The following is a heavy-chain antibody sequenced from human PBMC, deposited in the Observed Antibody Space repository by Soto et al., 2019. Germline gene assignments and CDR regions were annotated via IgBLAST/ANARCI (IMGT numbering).Heavy chain of an antibody. CDR2: ISVSGFKK. CDR3: AKNQGVELVPLATVDWFDP. J-gene: IGHJ5*02. V-gene: IGHV3-23*01. CDR1: GFIFENFG. D-gene: IGHD1-26*01. Sequence: GGSLRLSCAASGFIFENFGMSWVRQAPGKGLEWISSISVSGFKKYYADSVKGRFTISRDNSKSTVYLELNNLSAEDTAVYHCAKNQGVELVPLATVDWFDPWGQGSVVTVSS.